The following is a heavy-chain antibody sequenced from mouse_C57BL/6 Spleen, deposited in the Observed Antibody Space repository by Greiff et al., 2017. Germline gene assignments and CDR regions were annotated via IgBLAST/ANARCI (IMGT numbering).Heavy chain of an antibody. V-gene: IGHV6-3*01. CDR1: GFTFSNYW. CDR3: TVVYGNYG. D-gene: IGHD2-1*01. J-gene: IGHJ2*01. Sequence: EVKLMESGGGLVQPGGSMKLSCVASGFTFSNYWMNWVRQSPEKGLEWVAQIRLKSDNYATHYAESVKGRFTISRDDSKSSVYLQMNNLRAEDTGIYYCTVVYGNYGWGQGTTLTVSS. CDR2: IRLKSDNYAT.